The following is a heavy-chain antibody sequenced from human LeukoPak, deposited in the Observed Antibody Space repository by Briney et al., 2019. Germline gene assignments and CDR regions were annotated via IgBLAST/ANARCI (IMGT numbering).Heavy chain of an antibody. V-gene: IGHV3-49*03. CDR1: GFTFGDYA. Sequence: GGSLRLSCTASGFTFGDYAMSWFRQAPGKGLEWVGFIRSKAYGGTTEYAASVKGRFTISRDDSKSIAYMQMNSLKNEDTAVYYCTRKRVYRSIRRYYYYYMDVWGKGTTVTVSS. CDR3: TRKRVYRSIRRYYYYYMDV. D-gene: IGHD6-13*01. J-gene: IGHJ6*03. CDR2: IRSKAYGGTT.